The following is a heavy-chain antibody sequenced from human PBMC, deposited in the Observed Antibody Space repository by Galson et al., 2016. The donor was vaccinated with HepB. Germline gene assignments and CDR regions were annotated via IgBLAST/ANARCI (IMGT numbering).Heavy chain of an antibody. J-gene: IGHJ6*02. D-gene: IGHD3-10*01. CDR2: INAGNGDT. CDR3: ASAGSTSMVQGWAYRMDV. Sequence: SVKVSCKASGYSFITYAMHWVRQAPGQRLEWMGWINAGNGDTKYSQKLQGRVTITRDTSASTAYMELSSLRSEDTAVYFCASAGSTSMVQGWAYRMDVWGQGTTVTVSS. V-gene: IGHV1-3*01. CDR1: GYSFITYA.